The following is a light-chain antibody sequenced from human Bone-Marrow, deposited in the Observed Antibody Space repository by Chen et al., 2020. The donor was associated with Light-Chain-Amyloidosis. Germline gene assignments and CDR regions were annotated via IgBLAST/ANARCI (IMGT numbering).Light chain of an antibody. J-gene: IGLJ2*01. CDR2: KND. CDR3: AAWDDDVSGLI. Sequence: QFVMHQPPSTSGLTGQTVTISCSGSSSNIGNNFVFWYQQLPGMTPKLLIYKNDQLSSGVPDRFSGSKPGTSASLAISCLRSGDEADYFCAAWDDDVSGLIFGGGTKLGVL. V-gene: IGLV1-47*01. CDR1: SSNIGNNF.